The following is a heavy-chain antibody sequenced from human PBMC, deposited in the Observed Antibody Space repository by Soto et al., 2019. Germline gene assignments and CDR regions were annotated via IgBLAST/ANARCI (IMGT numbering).Heavy chain of an antibody. CDR1: GFTFDNYA. D-gene: IGHD3-10*01. J-gene: IGHJ4*02. CDR3: ARDPRGVITGIDY. V-gene: IGHV3-9*01. Sequence: PGGSLRLSCAASGFTFDNYAMHWVRQAPGKGLEWVSGISWNSNTIAYADSVKGRFTISRDNAKNSLYLQMNSLRAEDTAFYYCARDPRGVITGIDYWGQGTLVTVSS. CDR2: ISWNSNTI.